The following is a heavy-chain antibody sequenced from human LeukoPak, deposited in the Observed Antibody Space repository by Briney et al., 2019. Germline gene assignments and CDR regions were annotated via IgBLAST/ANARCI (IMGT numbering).Heavy chain of an antibody. D-gene: IGHD1-26*01. J-gene: IGHJ6*03. CDR2: IYHSGST. CDR3: AREVGATTLYYYYYYMDV. CDR1: GYSISSGYY. Sequence: SETLSLTCAVSGYSISSGYYWGWIRQPPGKGLGWIGSIYHSGSTYYNPSLKSRVTISVDTSKNQFSLKVSSVTAADTAVYYCAREVGATTLYYYYYYMDVWGKGTTVTVSS. V-gene: IGHV4-38-2*02.